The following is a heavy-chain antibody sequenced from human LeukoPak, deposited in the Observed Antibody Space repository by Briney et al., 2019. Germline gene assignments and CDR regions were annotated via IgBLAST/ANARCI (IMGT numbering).Heavy chain of an antibody. J-gene: IGHJ3*02. CDR3: ARHSDDYGDYVGDDAFDI. D-gene: IGHD4-17*01. CDR2: IYPGDSDT. Sequence: GESLQISCQGSGSRFTSYWIGWVRQMPGKGLEWMGIIYPGDSDTRYSPSFQGQVTISADKSISTAYLQWSSLKASDTAMYYCARHSDDYGDYVGDDAFDIWGQGTMVTVSS. V-gene: IGHV5-51*01. CDR1: GSRFTSYW.